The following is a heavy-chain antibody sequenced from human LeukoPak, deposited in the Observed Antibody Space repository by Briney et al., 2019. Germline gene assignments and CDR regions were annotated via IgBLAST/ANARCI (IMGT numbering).Heavy chain of an antibody. CDR3: AKDSGSPRSWYFDY. J-gene: IGHJ4*02. D-gene: IGHD1-26*01. V-gene: IGHV3-23*01. CDR1: GFTFSSYD. CDR2: ISGSGSST. Sequence: PGGSLRLSCAASGFTFSSYDMSWVRQAPGKGLEWVSGISGSGSSTYYADSVKGRFTISRDNSKNTLYLQMNSLRAEDTAVYYCAKDSGSPRSWYFDYRGQGTLVTVSS.